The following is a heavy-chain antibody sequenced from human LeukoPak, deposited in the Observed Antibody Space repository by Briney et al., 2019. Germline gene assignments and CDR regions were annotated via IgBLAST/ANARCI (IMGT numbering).Heavy chain of an antibody. Sequence: PSETLSLTCAVYGGSFSGYYWSWIRQPPGKGLEWIGEINHSGSTNYNPSLKSRVTISVDTSKNQFSLKLSSVTAADTAVYYCASGLRPRRGFTYNYGMDVWGQGTTVTVSS. V-gene: IGHV4-34*01. D-gene: IGHD6-25*01. CDR2: INHSGST. J-gene: IGHJ6*02. CDR1: GGSFSGYY. CDR3: ASGLRPRRGFTYNYGMDV.